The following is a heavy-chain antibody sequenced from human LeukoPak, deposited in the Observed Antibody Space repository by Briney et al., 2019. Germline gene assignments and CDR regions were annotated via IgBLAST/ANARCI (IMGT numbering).Heavy chain of an antibody. CDR3: ASGTKWELLLNY. Sequence: GGSLRLSRAASGFTVSSNYMSWVRQAPGKGLEWVSVIYSGGATYYADSVKGRFTISRDNSKNTLFLQMNSLKVEDTAVYYCASGTKWELLLNYWGQGTLVTVSS. J-gene: IGHJ4*02. V-gene: IGHV3-53*01. D-gene: IGHD1-26*01. CDR2: IYSGGAT. CDR1: GFTVSSNY.